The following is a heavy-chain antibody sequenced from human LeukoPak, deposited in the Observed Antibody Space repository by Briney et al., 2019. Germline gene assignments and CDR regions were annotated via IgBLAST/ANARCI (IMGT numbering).Heavy chain of an antibody. Sequence: ASVKVSCKASGYTFTSYGISWVRQAPGQGLEWMGWISAYNGNTNYAQKLQGRVTMTTDTSTSTVYMELSSLRSEDTAVYYCARDQNGSGSYYDPNWFDPWGQGTLVTVSS. CDR1: GYTFTSYG. J-gene: IGHJ5*02. CDR3: ARDQNGSGSYYDPNWFDP. CDR2: ISAYNGNT. V-gene: IGHV1-18*01. D-gene: IGHD3-10*01.